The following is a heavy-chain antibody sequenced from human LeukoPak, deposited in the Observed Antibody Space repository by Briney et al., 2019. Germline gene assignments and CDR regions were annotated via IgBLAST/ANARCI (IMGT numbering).Heavy chain of an antibody. V-gene: IGHV3-30*18. Sequence: PGGCLRLSCAAPRFTFSSYGMHWVRQAPGKGLEWVAVISYDGSNKYYADSVKGRFTISRDNSKNTLYLQMNSLRAEDTAVYYCAKDRRGSGSYPLDYWGQGTLVTVSS. CDR3: AKDRRGSGSYPLDY. CDR1: RFTFSSYG. CDR2: ISYDGSNK. D-gene: IGHD3-10*01. J-gene: IGHJ4*02.